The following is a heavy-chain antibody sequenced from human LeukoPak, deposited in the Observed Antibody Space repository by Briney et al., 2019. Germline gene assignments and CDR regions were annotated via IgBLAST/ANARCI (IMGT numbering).Heavy chain of an antibody. CDR1: GLTFSSYW. V-gene: IGHV3-7*01. CDR2: IKQDGSQQ. J-gene: IGHJ4*02. CDR3: AALWEGGY. Sequence: GGSLRLSCAASGLTFSSYWMSWVRQAPGRGLEWVANIKQDGSQQYYVDSVRGRFTISRDNAKNSLFLQMNSLRAEDTAVYYCAALWEGGYWGQGTLVTVSS. D-gene: IGHD3-16*01.